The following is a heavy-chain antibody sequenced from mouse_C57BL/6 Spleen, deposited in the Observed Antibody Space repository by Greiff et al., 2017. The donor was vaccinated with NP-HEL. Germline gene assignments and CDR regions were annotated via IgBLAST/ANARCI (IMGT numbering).Heavy chain of an antibody. CDR3: ARSGTVVASFDY. CDR2: IDPSDSYT. CDR1: GYTFTSYW. V-gene: IGHV1-69*01. Sequence: VQLQQPGAELVMPGASVKLSCKASGYTFTSYWMHWVKQRPGQGLEWIGEIDPSDSYTNYNQKFKGKSTLTVDKSSSTAYMQLSSLTSEDSAVYYCARSGTVVASFDYWGQGTTLTVSS. J-gene: IGHJ2*01. D-gene: IGHD1-1*01.